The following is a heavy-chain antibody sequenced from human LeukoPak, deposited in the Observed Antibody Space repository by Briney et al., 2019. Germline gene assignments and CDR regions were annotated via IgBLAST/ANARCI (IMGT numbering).Heavy chain of an antibody. CDR1: GVSISSGGYY. V-gene: IGHV4-30-2*01. CDR3: ARDNIPVAGTGLSWFDP. Sequence: PSQTLSLTCTVSGVSISSGGYYWTWIRQPPGKGLEWIGYISHSGIPYYNPSLKSRVALSVDRSKNQFSLKMTSVTAADTAVYYCARDNIPVAGTGLSWFDPWGQGTLVTVSS. CDR2: ISHSGIP. J-gene: IGHJ5*02. D-gene: IGHD6-13*01.